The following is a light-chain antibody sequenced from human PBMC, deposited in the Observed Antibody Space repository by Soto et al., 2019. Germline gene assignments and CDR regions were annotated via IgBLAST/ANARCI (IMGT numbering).Light chain of an antibody. V-gene: IGKV2-30*01. CDR3: MQGKHWPPFT. CDR1: QSLVYSDGNTY. J-gene: IGKJ3*01. CDR2: KVS. Sequence: DVVMTQSPLSLPVTLGQPASISCRSSQSLVYSDGNTYLNWFQQRPGQSPRRLIYKVSNRDSGVPDRFSGSGSGTDFTLKISRVEAEDVGVYYCMQGKHWPPFTFGPGTKVDIK.